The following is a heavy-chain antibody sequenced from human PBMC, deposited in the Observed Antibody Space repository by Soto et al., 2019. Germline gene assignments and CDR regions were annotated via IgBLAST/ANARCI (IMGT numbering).Heavy chain of an antibody. CDR1: GFTSSSYW. CDR2: ISNDGTST. J-gene: IGHJ3*02. D-gene: IGHD3-22*01. V-gene: IGHV3-74*01. Sequence: EVQLVESGGGLVQPGGSLRLSCAASGFTSSSYWMHWVRQAPGKGLVWVSRISNDGTSTNYADSVKGRFTISRDNAKNTVYLEMNSLRAEDTAVYYCARDWYYYDTSDHFSADAFDIWGQGTTVTVYS. CDR3: ARDWYYYDTSDHFSADAFDI.